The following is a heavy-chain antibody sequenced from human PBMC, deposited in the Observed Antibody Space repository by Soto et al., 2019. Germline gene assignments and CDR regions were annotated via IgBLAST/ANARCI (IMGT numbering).Heavy chain of an antibody. D-gene: IGHD3-22*01. Sequence: SVKVSCKASGGTFNNNAISWVRQAPGQGLEWMGGIIPILGTANYAQKFRGRVTITADESTSTGYMDLSSLRSEDTAVYYCARPYYGSDYYGGGMNVWGQGTKVVVSS. J-gene: IGHJ6*02. CDR2: IIPILGTA. V-gene: IGHV1-69*13. CDR3: ARPYYGSDYYGGGMNV. CDR1: GGTFNNNA.